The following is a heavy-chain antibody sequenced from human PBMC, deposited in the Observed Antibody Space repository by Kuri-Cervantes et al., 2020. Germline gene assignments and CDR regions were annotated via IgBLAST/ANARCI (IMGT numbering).Heavy chain of an antibody. J-gene: IGHJ4*02. D-gene: IGHD5-24*01. V-gene: IGHV3-53*05. CDR2: IYSGGST. CDR1: GFTVSSNY. Sequence: GESLKISCAASGFTVSSNYMSWVRQAPGKGLEWVSVIYSGGSTDYADSVKGRLTISRDNSKNTLYLQMNSLRAEDTAVYYCARKDGYNSGAYSYWGQGTLVTVSS. CDR3: ARKDGYNSGAYSY.